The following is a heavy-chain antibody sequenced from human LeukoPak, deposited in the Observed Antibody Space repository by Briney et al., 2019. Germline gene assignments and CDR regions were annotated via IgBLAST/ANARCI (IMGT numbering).Heavy chain of an antibody. CDR2: MYYSGST. V-gene: IGHV4-39*07. CDR3: AKDLIPQTSSWYFFYYYYYMDA. Sequence: SETLSLTCTVSGGSVISTNYYWAWVRQPPGKGLEWIGSMYYSGSTYHNPSLRSRATISVDTSKNQFSLKLSSVNAADTAVYYCAKDLIPQTSSWYFFYYYYYMDAWGKGTTVTISS. CDR1: GGSVISTNYY. J-gene: IGHJ6*03. D-gene: IGHD6-13*01.